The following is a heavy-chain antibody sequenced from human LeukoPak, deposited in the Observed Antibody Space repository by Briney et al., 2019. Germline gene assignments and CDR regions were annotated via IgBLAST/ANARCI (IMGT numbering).Heavy chain of an antibody. V-gene: IGHV7-4-1*01. CDR2: ITTNTGNP. D-gene: IGHD2-15*01. CDR3: ARGEGYCSAGSCAFDP. CDR1: GYTFTNYG. J-gene: IGHJ5*02. Sequence: ASVKVSCKASGYTFTNYGINWVRQAPGQGLEWMGWITTNTGNPTYAQGFTGRFVFSLDISVSTAYLQIYSLKAEDTAVYYCARGEGYCSAGSCAFDPWGQGTLVTVSS.